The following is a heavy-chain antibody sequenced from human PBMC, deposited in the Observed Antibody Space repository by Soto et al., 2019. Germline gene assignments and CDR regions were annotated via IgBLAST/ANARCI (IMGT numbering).Heavy chain of an antibody. J-gene: IGHJ3*02. V-gene: IGHV1-18*01. CDR3: ARALLWFGEFPAFDI. D-gene: IGHD3-10*01. Sequence: GASVRVSCKASGYTFTSYRISWVRKAPGQGLEWMGWISAYNGNTNYAQKLQCRVTMTTDTSTSTGYMELRSLRSDDTAVYYCARALLWFGEFPAFDIWGQGTMVTVSS. CDR1: GYTFTSYR. CDR2: ISAYNGNT.